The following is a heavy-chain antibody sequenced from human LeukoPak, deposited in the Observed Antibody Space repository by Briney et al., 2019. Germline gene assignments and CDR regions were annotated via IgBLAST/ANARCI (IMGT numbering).Heavy chain of an antibody. CDR3: AEVDAPYDYVWGSYHLGDY. Sequence: PGGSLRLSCAASGFTFSSYGMHWVRQAPGKGLEWVAFIRYDGSNKYYADSVKGRFTISRDNPKNTLYLQMNSLRAEDTAVYYCAEVDAPYDYVWGSYHLGDYWGQGTLVTVSS. J-gene: IGHJ4*02. CDR2: IRYDGSNK. CDR1: GFTFSSYG. D-gene: IGHD3-16*02. V-gene: IGHV3-30*02.